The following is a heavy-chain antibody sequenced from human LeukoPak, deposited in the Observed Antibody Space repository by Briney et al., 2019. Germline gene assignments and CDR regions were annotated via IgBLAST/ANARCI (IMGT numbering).Heavy chain of an antibody. CDR3: ARASPLFDYYDSSGLFDY. D-gene: IGHD3-22*01. J-gene: IGHJ4*02. V-gene: IGHV3-23*01. Sequence: GGSLRLSCAASGFTFSSYVMSWVRQAPGKGLEWVSALNGGGDSTYYVDSVKGRFTTSRDNSKNTLYLQMNSLRAEDTAVYYCARASPLFDYYDSSGLFDYWGQGTLVTVSS. CDR2: LNGGGDST. CDR1: GFTFSSYV.